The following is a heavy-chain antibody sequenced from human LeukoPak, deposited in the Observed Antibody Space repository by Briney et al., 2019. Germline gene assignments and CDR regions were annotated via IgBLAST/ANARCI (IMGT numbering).Heavy chain of an antibody. CDR3: ATYKGYFDY. CDR2: IKSKTDGRTT. V-gene: IGHV3-15*01. J-gene: IGHJ4*02. D-gene: IGHD1-14*01. CDR1: GFTFSSSN. Sequence: GGSLRLSCAASGFTFSSSNMNWVRQAPGKGVEWVGRIKSKTDGRTTDYAAPVKGRFTMSRDDSRNTLYLQVNSLKTEDTAVYYCATYKGYFDYWGQGTLVTVSS.